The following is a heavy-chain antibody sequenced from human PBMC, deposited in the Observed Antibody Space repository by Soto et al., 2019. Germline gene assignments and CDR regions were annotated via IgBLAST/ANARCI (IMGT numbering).Heavy chain of an antibody. CDR3: ASGLPGYFDY. Sequence: QVQLVQSGAEVKKPGASVKVSCKASGYTFISYAIHWVRQAPGQRLEWLGWINAGSGYTAYSEKFQGRITLTRDTSATTAYMELGSLRFEDTAVYYCASGLPGYFDYWGQGTLVTVSS. V-gene: IGHV1-3*01. J-gene: IGHJ4*02. CDR2: INAGSGYT. D-gene: IGHD4-17*01. CDR1: GYTFISYA.